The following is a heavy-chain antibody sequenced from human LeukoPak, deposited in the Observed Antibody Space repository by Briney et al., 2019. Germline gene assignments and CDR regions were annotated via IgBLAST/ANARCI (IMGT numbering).Heavy chain of an antibody. CDR3: ARDLGYSFGSVWHKYFDY. V-gene: IGHV1-2*06. CDR1: GYTSSGYY. J-gene: IGHJ4*01. CDR2: IDPNSGGT. D-gene: IGHD5-18*01. Sequence: ASVKVSCKASGYTSSGYYLHWVRQAPGQGLEWMGHIDPNSGGTKYPQKFQGRVTMTRDTSTSSAYMELSSLIFDDTAVYYCARDLGYSFGSVWHKYFDYWGHGTLVTVSS.